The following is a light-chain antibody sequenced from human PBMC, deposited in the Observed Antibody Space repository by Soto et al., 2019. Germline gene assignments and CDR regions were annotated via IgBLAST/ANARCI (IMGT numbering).Light chain of an antibody. V-gene: IGKV4-1*01. Sequence: DIVMTQSPDSLAVSLGERATINCKSSQSLLYSSNNKNYLAWFQQKPGQPPKLLVYWASTRESGVPDRFSGSGSGTDFTLTISSLQAEDVAVYYCQQYYSTPPTFGGGTKVAIK. CDR1: QSLLYSSNNKNY. J-gene: IGKJ4*01. CDR3: QQYYSTPPT. CDR2: WAS.